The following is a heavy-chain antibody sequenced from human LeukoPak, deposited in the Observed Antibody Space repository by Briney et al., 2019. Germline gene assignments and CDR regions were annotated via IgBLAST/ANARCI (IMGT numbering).Heavy chain of an antibody. CDR3: ARGLGRTAMVTRGGVRFDY. Sequence: GESLKISCKGSGYSFTSYWIGWVRQMPGKGLEWMGIIYPGDSDTRYSPSFQGQVTISADKSISTAYLQWSSLRSEDTAVYYCARGLGRTAMVTRGGVRFDYWGQGTLVTVSS. J-gene: IGHJ4*02. CDR1: GYSFTSYW. V-gene: IGHV5-51*01. CDR2: IYPGDSDT. D-gene: IGHD5-18*01.